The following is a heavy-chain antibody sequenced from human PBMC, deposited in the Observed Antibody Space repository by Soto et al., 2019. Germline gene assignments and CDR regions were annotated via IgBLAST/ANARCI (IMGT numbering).Heavy chain of an antibody. Sequence: PSETLSLTCTVSGGSLSHYDWSWIRQPPGKALEWIGFTYNSGSTNYNPSLKSRVTISVDTSKNQFSLKLTSVTAADTAVYYCGREGGSSTWYTYWGQGTPVTVSS. CDR3: GREGGSSTWYTY. CDR1: GGSLSHYD. V-gene: IGHV4-59*01. CDR2: TYNSGST. J-gene: IGHJ4*02. D-gene: IGHD6-13*01.